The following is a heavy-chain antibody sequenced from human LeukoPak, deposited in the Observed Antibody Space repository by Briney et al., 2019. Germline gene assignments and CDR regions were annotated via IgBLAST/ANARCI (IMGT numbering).Heavy chain of an antibody. D-gene: IGHD4-17*01. V-gene: IGHV4-59*01. CDR3: ARGIESYGDYGY. CDR2: MYNSGST. CDR1: GGSISGSY. Sequence: SETLSLTCTVSGGSISGSYWSWIRQPPGKGLEWIAYMYNSGSTNYNPSLKSRVTISIDTSKNQSSLKLSSLTAADTAIYYCARGIESYGDYGYWGQGILVTVSS. J-gene: IGHJ4*02.